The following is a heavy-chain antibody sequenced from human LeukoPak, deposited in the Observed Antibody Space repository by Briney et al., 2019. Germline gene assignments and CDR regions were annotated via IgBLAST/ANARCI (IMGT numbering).Heavy chain of an antibody. D-gene: IGHD3-3*01. CDR2: ISAYNGNT. Sequence: ASVTVSFKASGYTFTIYGISWVRQAPGQGLGWMGWISAYNGNTNYAQKLQGRVTMTTDTSTSTAYMELRSLRSDDTAVYYCARNLLRFFYYGMDVWGQGTTVTVSS. V-gene: IGHV1-18*01. J-gene: IGHJ6*02. CDR3: ARNLLRFFYYGMDV. CDR1: GYTFTIYG.